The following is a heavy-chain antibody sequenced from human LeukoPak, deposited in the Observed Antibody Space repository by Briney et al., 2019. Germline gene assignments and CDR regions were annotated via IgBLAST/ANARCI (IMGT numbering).Heavy chain of an antibody. J-gene: IGHJ4*02. CDR3: VKEGGSGYDYEIDY. Sequence: GGSLRLSCSASGFTFSSYAMHWVRQAPGKGLEYVSAISSNGGSTYYADSVKGRFTISRDNSKNTLYLQMSSLRAEDTAVYYCVKEGGSGYDYEIDYWGQGTLVTVSS. CDR2: ISSNGGST. CDR1: GFTFSSYA. D-gene: IGHD5-12*01. V-gene: IGHV3-64D*06.